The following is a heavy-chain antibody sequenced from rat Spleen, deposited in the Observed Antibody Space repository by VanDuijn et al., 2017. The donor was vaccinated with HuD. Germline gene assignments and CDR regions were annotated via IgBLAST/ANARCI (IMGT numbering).Heavy chain of an antibody. D-gene: IGHD1-11*01. J-gene: IGHJ3*01. CDR2: ISPSGATT. CDR1: GFTFSNHG. CDR3: ARSEGVHYDLPCAD. V-gene: IGHV5-19*01. Sequence: EVQLVESGGGLVQPGRSLKVSCVASGFTFSNHGMHWIRQAPTKGLEWVTSISPSGATTNYRDSVKGRFTISRDNARGTLYLQMDSLRSEDTATYDCARSEGVHYDLPCADWGQGSLVTGSS.